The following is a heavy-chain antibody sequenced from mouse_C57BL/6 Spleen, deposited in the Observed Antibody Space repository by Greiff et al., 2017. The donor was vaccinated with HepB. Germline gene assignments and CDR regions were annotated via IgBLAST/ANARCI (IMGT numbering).Heavy chain of an antibody. CDR1: GYTFTDYE. V-gene: IGHV1-15*01. CDR2: IDPETGGT. J-gene: IGHJ4*01. D-gene: IGHD2-1*01. Sequence: VQLQQSGAELVRPGASVTLSCKASGYTFTDYEMHWVKQTPVHGLEWIGAIDPETGGTAYNQKFKGKAILTADKSSSTAYMELRSLTSEDSAVYYCTRPIYYGNYDAKDYWGQGTSVTVSS. CDR3: TRPIYYGNYDAKDY.